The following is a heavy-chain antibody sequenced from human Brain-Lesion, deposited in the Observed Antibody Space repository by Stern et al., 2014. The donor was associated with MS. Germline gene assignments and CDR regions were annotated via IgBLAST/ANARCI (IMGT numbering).Heavy chain of an antibody. J-gene: IGHJ6*02. CDR1: GFTFGNYW. Sequence: EVQLLESGGGLVQPGGSLTISCTAAGFTFGNYWMTWVRPAPGKGLEWVANIKEDGTENNYGDFVKGRFTLSRDNARNSLYLQMNSLRVEDTALYYCARVYNTIYGIVTQRGSGMDVWGQGTTGIVSS. V-gene: IGHV3-7*01. CDR3: ARVYNTIYGIVTQRGSGMDV. CDR2: IKEDGTEN. D-gene: IGHD3-3*01.